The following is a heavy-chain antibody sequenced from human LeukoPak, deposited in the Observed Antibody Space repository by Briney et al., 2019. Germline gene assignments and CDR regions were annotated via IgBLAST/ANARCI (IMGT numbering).Heavy chain of an antibody. D-gene: IGHD3-10*01. Sequence: SETLSLTCTVSGYSISSGYYWGWIRQPPGKGLEWIGSIYHSGSTYYNPSLKSRVTISVDTSKNQFSLKLSSVTAADTAVYYCARRRRITMVRGVTKPKNYYFDYWGQGTLVTVSS. CDR1: GYSISSGYY. CDR2: IYHSGST. J-gene: IGHJ4*02. CDR3: ARRRRITMVRGVTKPKNYYFDY. V-gene: IGHV4-38-2*02.